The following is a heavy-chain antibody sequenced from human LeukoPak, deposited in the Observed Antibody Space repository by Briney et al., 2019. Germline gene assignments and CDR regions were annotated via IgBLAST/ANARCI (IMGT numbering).Heavy chain of an antibody. CDR1: GYSFTSYW. Sequence: GESLKISCKGSGYSFTSYWIGWVRQMPGKGLEWMGIIHPRDSDTRYSPSFQGQVTISADKSISTAYLQWSSLKASDTAMYYCARQDSITIFGVVIPNSNWFDPWGQGTLVTVSS. J-gene: IGHJ5*02. V-gene: IGHV5-51*01. D-gene: IGHD3-3*01. CDR3: ARQDSITIFGVVIPNSNWFDP. CDR2: IHPRDSDT.